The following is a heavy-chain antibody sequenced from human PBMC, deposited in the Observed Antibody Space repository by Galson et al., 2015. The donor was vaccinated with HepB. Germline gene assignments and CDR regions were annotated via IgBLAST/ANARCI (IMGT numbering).Heavy chain of an antibody. CDR1: GYSFASYW. CDR2: IDPSDSYT. J-gene: IGHJ3*02. Sequence: QSGAEVKKPGESLRISCKGSGYSFASYWISWVRQMPGKGLEWMGRIDPSDSYTNYSPSFQGHVTISADKSISTAYLQWSSLKASDTAMYYCARRVTMIIVQSDAFDIWGQGTMVTVSS. D-gene: IGHD3-22*01. CDR3: ARRVTMIIVQSDAFDI. V-gene: IGHV5-10-1*01.